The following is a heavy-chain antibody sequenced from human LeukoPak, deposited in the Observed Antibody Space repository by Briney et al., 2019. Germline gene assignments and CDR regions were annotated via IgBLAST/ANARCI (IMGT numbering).Heavy chain of an antibody. CDR2: IYYSGST. D-gene: IGHD3-3*01. J-gene: IGHJ5*02. CDR3: ARVLTDFWSGYYNWFDP. V-gene: IGHV4-31*03. CDR1: GGSISSGGYY. Sequence: SETLSLTCTVSGGSISSGGYYWSWFRRHPGKGLKWIGSIYYSGSTYYNPSLKSRVTISVDTSKNQFSLKLSSVTAADAAVYYCARVLTDFWSGYYNWFDPWGQGTLVTVSS.